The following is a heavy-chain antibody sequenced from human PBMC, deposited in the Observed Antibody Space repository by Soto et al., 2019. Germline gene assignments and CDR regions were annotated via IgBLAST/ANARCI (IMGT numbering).Heavy chain of an antibody. D-gene: IGHD3-10*01. CDR3: ARALWFGEGYYYYGMDV. J-gene: IGHJ6*02. V-gene: IGHV1-24*01. CDR2: FDPEDGET. Sequence: ASVKVSCKVSGYTLTELSMHWVRQAPGKGLEWMGGFDPEDGETIYAQKFQGRVTMTADESTSTAYMELSSLGSEDTAVYYCARALWFGEGYYYYGMDVWGQGTTVTVSS. CDR1: GYTLTELS.